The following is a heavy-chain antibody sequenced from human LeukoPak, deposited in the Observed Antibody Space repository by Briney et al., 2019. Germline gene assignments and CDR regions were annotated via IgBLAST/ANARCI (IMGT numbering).Heavy chain of an antibody. Sequence: KPSETLSLTCTVSGGSISSSSYYWGWIRQPPGKGLEWIGSIYYSGSTYYNPSLKSRVTISVDTSKNRFSLKLSSVTAADTAEYYCARNRGDSYGYARLDAFDIWGQGTMVTVSS. CDR1: GGSISSSSYY. CDR3: ARNRGDSYGYARLDAFDI. V-gene: IGHV4-39*07. CDR2: IYYSGST. D-gene: IGHD5-18*01. J-gene: IGHJ3*02.